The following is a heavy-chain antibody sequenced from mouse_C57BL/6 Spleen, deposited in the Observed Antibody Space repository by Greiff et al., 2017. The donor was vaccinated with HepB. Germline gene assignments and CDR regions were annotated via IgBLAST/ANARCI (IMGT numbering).Heavy chain of an antibody. Sequence: EVKLMESGGDLVKPGGSLKLSCAASGFTFSSYGMSWVRQTPDKRLEWVATISSGGSYTYYPDSVKGRFTISRDNAKNTLYLQMSSLKSEDTAMYYCARLEYYGSRGGWFAYWGQGTLVTVSA. CDR2: ISSGGSYT. V-gene: IGHV5-6*01. D-gene: IGHD1-1*01. J-gene: IGHJ3*01. CDR1: GFTFSSYG. CDR3: ARLEYYGSRGGWFAY.